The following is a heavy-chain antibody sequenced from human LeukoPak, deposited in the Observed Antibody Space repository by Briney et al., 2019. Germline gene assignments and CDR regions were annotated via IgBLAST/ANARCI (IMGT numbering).Heavy chain of an antibody. D-gene: IGHD3-3*01. CDR3: ARRARGIFGVVDPGSSDYYMDV. V-gene: IGHV4-59*08. CDR1: GGSLSSYY. CDR2: MYHSGST. J-gene: IGHJ6*03. Sequence: SETLSLTCTVSGGSLSSYYWSWIRQPPGKGLEWIGYMYHSGSTTYNPSLKSRVTISVDTSKNQFSLKLSSVTAADTAVYYCARRARGIFGVVDPGSSDYYMDVWGKGTTVTVSS.